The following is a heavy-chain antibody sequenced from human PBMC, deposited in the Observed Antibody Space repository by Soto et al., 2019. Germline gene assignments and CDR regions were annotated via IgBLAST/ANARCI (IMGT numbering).Heavy chain of an antibody. CDR2: INPNSGGT. V-gene: IGHV1-2*04. J-gene: IGHJ3*02. CDR1: GYTFTGYY. Sequence: QVQLVQSGAEVKKPGASVKVSCKASGYTFTGYYMHWVRQAPGQGLEWMGWINPNSGGTNYAQKFQGWVTMTRDTSISTAYMELSRLRSDDTAVYYCASSLYSRHEVGAFDIWGQGTMVTVSS. D-gene: IGHD5-18*01. CDR3: ASSLYSRHEVGAFDI.